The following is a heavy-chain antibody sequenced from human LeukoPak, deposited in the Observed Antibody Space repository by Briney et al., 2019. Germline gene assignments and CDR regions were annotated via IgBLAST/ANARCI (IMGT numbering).Heavy chain of an antibody. V-gene: IGHV3-53*01. CDR3: ARGSCSNIRCHDAFDI. CDR1: GFIFSNYA. Sequence: GGSLRLSCATSGFIFSNYAVNWVRQAPGKGLECVSIIYSGGDTYYTDSVKGRFSVSRDNSKNTLYLQMNSLRVDDTAVYYCARGSCSNIRCHDAFDIWGQGTMVTVSS. CDR2: IYSGGDT. J-gene: IGHJ3*02. D-gene: IGHD2-2*01.